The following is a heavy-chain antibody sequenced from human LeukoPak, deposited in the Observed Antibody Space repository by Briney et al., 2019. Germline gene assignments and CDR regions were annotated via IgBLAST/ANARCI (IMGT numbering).Heavy chain of an antibody. V-gene: IGHV3-23*01. Sequence: GGSLRLSCAASGFTFSGSGMSWVRQAPGKGLEWISSSGDSDGSTYYADSLKGRFTISRDNSKNTLYLQMNNLRAEDTAVYYCAKGGCRGTCNSLACWGQGALVTVSP. CDR3: AKGGCRGTCNSLAC. D-gene: IGHD2-15*01. CDR1: GFTFSGSG. J-gene: IGHJ4*02. CDR2: SGDSDGST.